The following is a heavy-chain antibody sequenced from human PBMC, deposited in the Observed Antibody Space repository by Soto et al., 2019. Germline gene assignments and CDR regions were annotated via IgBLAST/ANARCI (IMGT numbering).Heavy chain of an antibody. V-gene: IGHV4-31*03. J-gene: IGHJ5*02. CDR2: IYDNGTT. CDR3: ASGQVGATTWFDP. Sequence: ASETLSLTCTVSGASISSGGYYWSWIRQDPGKGLEWLGYIYDNGTTYYNPSLKSRVSISRDKSKNQFSLKMTSLTAADTAVYYCASGQVGATTWFDPWGQGTKVTVSS. CDR1: GASISSGGYY. D-gene: IGHD1-26*01.